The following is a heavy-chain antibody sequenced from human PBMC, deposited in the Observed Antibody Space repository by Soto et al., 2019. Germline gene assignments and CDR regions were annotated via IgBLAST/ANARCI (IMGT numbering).Heavy chain of an antibody. CDR1: GGSISSYY. CDR3: SRRYGGNFDY. CDR2: IYYSGST. V-gene: IGHV4-59*01. D-gene: IGHD1-26*01. J-gene: IGHJ4*02. Sequence: SETLSLTCTVSGGSISSYYWSWIRQPPGKGLEWIGYIYYSGSTNYNPSLKSRVTISVDTSKNQFSLKLSSVTAADTAVYYCSRRYGGNFDYWGQGTPVTVSS.